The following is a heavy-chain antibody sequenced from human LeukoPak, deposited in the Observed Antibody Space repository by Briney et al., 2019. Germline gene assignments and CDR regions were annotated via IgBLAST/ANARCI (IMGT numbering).Heavy chain of an antibody. CDR1: GGSFSGYY. CDR2: INHSGST. D-gene: IGHD6-13*01. V-gene: IGHV4-34*01. CDR3: ARSSSWYSMGWFDP. J-gene: IGHJ5*02. Sequence: SETLSLTCAVYGGSFSGYYWSWIRQPPGKGLEWIGEINHSGSTNYNPSLKSRVTISVDTSKNQFSLKLSSVTAADTAVYYCARSSSWYSMGWFDPWGQGTLVTVSS.